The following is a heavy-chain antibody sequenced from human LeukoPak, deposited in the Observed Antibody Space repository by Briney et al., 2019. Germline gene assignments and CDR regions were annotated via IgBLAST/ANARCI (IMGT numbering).Heavy chain of an antibody. D-gene: IGHD3-10*01. V-gene: IGHV3-11*05. CDR2: ISGSGSDT. CDR1: GFTFSDYY. J-gene: IGHJ4*02. Sequence: PGGSLRLSCAASGFTFSDYYMSWIRQAPGKGLEWIPYISGSGSDTNYAGSVRGRFTISRDNAKNSLYLQMNSLRAEDTAVYYCARGARASDYWGQGTLVTVSS. CDR3: ARGARASDY.